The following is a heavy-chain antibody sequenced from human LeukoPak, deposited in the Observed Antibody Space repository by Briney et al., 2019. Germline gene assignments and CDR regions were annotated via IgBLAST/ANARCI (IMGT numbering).Heavy chain of an antibody. J-gene: IGHJ3*02. V-gene: IGHV3-7*03. CDR3: AKDGGLQYFDWLLGDAFDI. CDR1: GFTFSSYW. CDR2: IKQDGSEK. Sequence: GGSLRLSCAASGFTFSSYWMSWVRQAPGKGLEWVANIKQDGSEKYYVDSVKGRFTISRDNAKNSLYLQMNSLRAEDTAVYYCAKDGGLQYFDWLLGDAFDIWGQGTMVTVSS. D-gene: IGHD3-9*01.